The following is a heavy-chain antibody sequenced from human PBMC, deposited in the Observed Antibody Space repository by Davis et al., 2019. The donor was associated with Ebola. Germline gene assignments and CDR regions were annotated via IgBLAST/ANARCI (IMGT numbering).Heavy chain of an antibody. D-gene: IGHD2/OR15-2a*01. CDR1: GGSISGFGYS. V-gene: IGHV4-30-2*01. CDR3: ARTRVTLSTRTFDT. CDR2: IYHSGST. J-gene: IGHJ5*02. Sequence: MPSETLSLTCAVSGGSISGFGYSWSWIRQPPGKGLEWIGYIYHSGSTFYHPSLKGRASISTDKSKNQFFLQLNSVTAADTAVYYCARTRVTLSTRTFDTWGQGIPATVSS.